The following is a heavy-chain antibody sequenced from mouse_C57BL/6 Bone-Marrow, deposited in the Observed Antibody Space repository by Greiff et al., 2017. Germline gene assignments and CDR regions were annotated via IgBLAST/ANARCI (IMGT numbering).Heavy chain of an antibody. CDR3: AKLPPLYYGSSFYAMDY. D-gene: IGHD1-1*01. J-gene: IGHJ4*01. V-gene: IGHV1-26*01. Sequence: EVQLQQSGPELVKPGASVKISCKASGYTFTDYYMNWVKQSHGKSLEWIGDINPNNGGTSYNQKFKGKATLTVDTSSSTSYMELRILTSEDSAVYYCAKLPPLYYGSSFYAMDYWGQGTSVTVSA. CDR2: INPNNGGT. CDR1: GYTFTDYY.